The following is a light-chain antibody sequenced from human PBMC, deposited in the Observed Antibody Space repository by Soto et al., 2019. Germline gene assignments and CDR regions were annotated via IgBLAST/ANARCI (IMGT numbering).Light chain of an antibody. J-gene: IGKJ1*01. Sequence: DIVMTQSPDSLAVSLGERATINCKSSQSVLYSSNNKNFLAWYQQKPGQPPKLIISWASTRESGVPDRFSGSESGTDFARTISSLQDEDVAVYFCQHYYNTPWTFCQGTTVEIK. CDR1: QSVLYSSNNKNF. V-gene: IGKV4-1*01. CDR2: WAS. CDR3: QHYYNTPWT.